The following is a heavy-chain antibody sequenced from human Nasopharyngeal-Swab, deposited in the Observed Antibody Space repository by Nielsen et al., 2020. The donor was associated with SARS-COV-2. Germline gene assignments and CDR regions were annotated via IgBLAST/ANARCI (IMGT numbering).Heavy chain of an antibody. D-gene: IGHD6-19*01. V-gene: IGHV3-9*01. Sequence: GGSLRLSCAATGLTVDDYAMHGVRQAPGKGLEWVSGISWNSGSIGYADSVKGRFTISRDNAKNSLYLQMNSLRAEDTALYYCAKDLAVAGTGYWGQGTLVTVSS. J-gene: IGHJ4*02. CDR2: ISWNSGSI. CDR1: GLTVDDYA. CDR3: AKDLAVAGTGY.